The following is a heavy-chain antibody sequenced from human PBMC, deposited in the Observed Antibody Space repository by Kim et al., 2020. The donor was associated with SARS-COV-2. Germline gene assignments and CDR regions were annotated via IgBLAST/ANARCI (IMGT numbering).Heavy chain of an antibody. V-gene: IGHV3-15*01. CDR3: SGGSGSWV. CDR2: GGTT. Sequence: GGTTDYAAPVKGRFTISRDDSKNTLYLQMNSLKTEDTAVYYCSGGSGSWVWGQGTLVTVSS. J-gene: IGHJ4*02. D-gene: IGHD3-10*01.